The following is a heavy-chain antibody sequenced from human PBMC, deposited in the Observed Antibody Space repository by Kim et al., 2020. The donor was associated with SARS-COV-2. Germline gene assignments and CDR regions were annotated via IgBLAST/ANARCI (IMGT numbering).Heavy chain of an antibody. CDR1: GGTFSSYA. J-gene: IGHJ2*01. V-gene: IGHV1-69*13. D-gene: IGHD6-6*01. CDR3: ARGPIAARPTGSYPKYWYLDL. CDR2: IIPIFGTA. Sequence: SVKVSCKASGGTFSSYAISWVRQAPGQGLEWMGGIIPIFGTANYAHKFQGRVTITADESTSTAYMELSSLRSEDTAVYYCARGPIAARPTGSYPKYWYLDLWGRGTLVTVSS.